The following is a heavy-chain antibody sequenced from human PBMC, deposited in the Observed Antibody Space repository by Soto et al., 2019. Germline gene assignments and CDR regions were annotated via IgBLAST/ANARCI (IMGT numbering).Heavy chain of an antibody. CDR2: IYYSGST. CDR1: GGSISSYY. Sequence: PSETLSLTCTVSGGSISSYYWSWIRQPPGKGLEWIGYIYYSGSTNYNPSLKSRVTISVDTSKNQFSLKLSSVTAADTAVYSCARDLGLRFLERPASATGGSDPWGQGTLVTVSS. D-gene: IGHD3-3*01. V-gene: IGHV4-59*01. CDR3: ARDLGLRFLERPASATGGSDP. J-gene: IGHJ5*02.